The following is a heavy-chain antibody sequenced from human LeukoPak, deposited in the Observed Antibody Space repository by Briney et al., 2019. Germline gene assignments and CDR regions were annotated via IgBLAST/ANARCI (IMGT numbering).Heavy chain of an antibody. Sequence: ASVKVSCKASGGTVISYAISWVRQAPGQGLEWMGGIIPIFGTANYAQKFQGRVTITTDGSTSTAYMELSSLRSEDTAVYYCARAGSYCSIYYYYYMDVWGKGTTVTVSS. V-gene: IGHV1-69*05. D-gene: IGHD2-2*01. CDR1: GGTVISYA. CDR3: ARAGSYCSIYYYYYMDV. J-gene: IGHJ6*03. CDR2: IIPIFGTA.